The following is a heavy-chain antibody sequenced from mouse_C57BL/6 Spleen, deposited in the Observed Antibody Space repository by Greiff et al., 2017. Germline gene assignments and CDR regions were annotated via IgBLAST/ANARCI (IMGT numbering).Heavy chain of an antibody. J-gene: IGHJ4*01. CDR3: ARSYYGSLYYYAMDY. Sequence: QVQLQQPGAELVKPGASVKLSCKASGYTFTSYWMHWVKQRPGQGLEWIGMIHPNSGSTNYNEKFKSKATLTVDKSSSTAYMQLSSLTSEDSAVYYCARSYYGSLYYYAMDYWGKGTSVTVSS. CDR2: IHPNSGST. CDR1: GYTFTSYW. D-gene: IGHD1-1*01. V-gene: IGHV1-64*01.